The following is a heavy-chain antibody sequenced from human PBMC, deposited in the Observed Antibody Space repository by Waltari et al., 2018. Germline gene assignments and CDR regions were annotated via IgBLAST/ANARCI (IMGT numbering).Heavy chain of an antibody. CDR1: GYTLTELS. D-gene: IGHD4-17*01. J-gene: IGHJ4*02. V-gene: IGHV1-24*01. CDR3: ATSRDYGYYDDY. Sequence: QVQLVQSGAEEKKPGASVQVACKVSGYTLTELSMDWGRQAPGKGLEWMGGFDPEDGETIYAQKFQGRVTMTEDTSTDTAYMALSSLRSEDTAVYYCATSRDYGYYDDYWGQGTLVTVSS. CDR2: FDPEDGET.